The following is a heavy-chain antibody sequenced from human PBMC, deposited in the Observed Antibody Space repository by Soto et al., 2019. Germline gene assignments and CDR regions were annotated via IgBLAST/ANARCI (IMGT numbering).Heavy chain of an antibody. CDR2: VSSEGGTQ. V-gene: IGHV3-30-3*02. Sequence: QVQLVESGGGVVQPGGSLRLSCAASGFTFSTYAMQWVRQAPGKGLEWVAVVSSEGGTQFYADSVKGRFTISRDNSKNSLYLQMNSLRPEDTALYYCVQAQNWDAGDVSFDSWGQGTRVTVSS. CDR3: VQAQNWDAGDVSFDS. J-gene: IGHJ4*02. CDR1: GFTFSTYA. D-gene: IGHD1-1*01.